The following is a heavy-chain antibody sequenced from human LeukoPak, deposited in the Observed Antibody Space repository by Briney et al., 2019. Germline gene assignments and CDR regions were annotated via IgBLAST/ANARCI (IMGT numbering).Heavy chain of an antibody. CDR3: ARLESTYDYLWGSYRGPFDY. J-gene: IGHJ4*02. D-gene: IGHD3-16*02. Sequence: GGSLRLSCAASGFMFNSYWMMWVRQAPGKGLEWVANIKQDGSEKYYVDSVKGRFSISRDNAKSSLYLQMNSLRAEDTAIYYCARLESTYDYLWGSYRGPFDYWGQGTLVTVSS. CDR2: IKQDGSEK. V-gene: IGHV3-7*03. CDR1: GFMFNSYW.